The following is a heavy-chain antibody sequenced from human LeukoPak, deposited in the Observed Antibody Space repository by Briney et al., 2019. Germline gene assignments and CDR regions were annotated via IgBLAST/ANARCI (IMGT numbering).Heavy chain of an antibody. CDR3: ARAKAAGSYDF. D-gene: IGHD6-13*01. Sequence: SETLSLTCSVSGNSIGRHYWTWIRQPPGKGLEWIGYTHFSGSSNYNPSLKSRATTSLDRAKNQISLTLTSVTAADTAVYFCARAKAAGSYDFWGQGTLVTVS. J-gene: IGHJ4*02. V-gene: IGHV4-59*11. CDR2: THFSGSS. CDR1: GNSIGRHY.